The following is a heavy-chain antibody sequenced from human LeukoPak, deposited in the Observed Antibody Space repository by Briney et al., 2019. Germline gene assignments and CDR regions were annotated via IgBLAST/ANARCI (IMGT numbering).Heavy chain of an antibody. D-gene: IGHD2-2*01. Sequence: SETLSLTCAVYGGSFSGYYWSWIRQPPGKGLEWIGEINHSGSTNYNPSLKSRVTISVDTSKNQFSLKLSSVTAADTAVYYCASDCTRTTCPADYWGQGTLVTVSS. J-gene: IGHJ4*02. CDR3: ASDCTRTTCPADY. CDR1: GGSFSGYY. CDR2: INHSGST. V-gene: IGHV4-34*01.